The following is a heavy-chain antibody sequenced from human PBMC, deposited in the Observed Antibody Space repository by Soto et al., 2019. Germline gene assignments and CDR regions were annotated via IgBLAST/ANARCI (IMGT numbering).Heavy chain of an antibody. CDR1: GSTFRTSA. CDR2: IMPVFPTP. Sequence: QVELVQSGAEVKKPGSSVKVSCKTSGSTFRTSAICWVRQAPGQGLEWMGGIMPVFPTPDYAQKFQGRVTITADESTGTAYRELSSLRSEDTAVYYCARDKDRQQLGGNYYYIMDVWGQGTTFTVSS. V-gene: IGHV1-69*12. CDR3: ARDKDRQQLGGNYYYIMDV. J-gene: IGHJ6*01. D-gene: IGHD3-3*02.